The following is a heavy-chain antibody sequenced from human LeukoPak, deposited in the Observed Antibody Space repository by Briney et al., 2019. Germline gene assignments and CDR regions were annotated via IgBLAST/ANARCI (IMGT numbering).Heavy chain of an antibody. V-gene: IGHV3-30*02. D-gene: IGHD2-8*01. CDR1: GFTFSSYG. CDR2: IRYDGSNE. CDR3: AKATLGYCTNGVCYTFDY. J-gene: IGHJ4*02. Sequence: GGSLRLSCAASGFTFSSYGMHWVRQAPGKGLEWVAFIRYDGSNEYYADSMKGRFTISRDNSKNTLYLQMNSLRAEDTAVYYCAKATLGYCTNGVCYTFDYWGQGTLVTVSS.